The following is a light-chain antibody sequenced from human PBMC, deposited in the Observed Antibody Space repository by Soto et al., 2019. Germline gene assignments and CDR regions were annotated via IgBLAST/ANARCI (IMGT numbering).Light chain of an antibody. J-gene: IGLJ3*02. CDR1: SSDVGSYNL. V-gene: IGLV2-23*01. Sequence: QSVLTQPASVSGSPGHSITISCTGTSSDVGSYNLVSWYQQHPGKAPKLMIYEGSKRPSGVSKRFPGSKSGNTASLTISGLQAEAEADDYTCSYAGSSTSWVFGGGTKLTVL. CDR2: EGS. CDR3: CSYAGSSTSWV.